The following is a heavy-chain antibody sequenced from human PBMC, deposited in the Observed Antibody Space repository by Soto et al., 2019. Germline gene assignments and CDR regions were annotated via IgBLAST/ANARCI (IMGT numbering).Heavy chain of an antibody. Sequence: QVQLVQSGAEVKKPGASVKVSCKASGYTFTSYDINWVRQATGQGFEWMGWMNPNNGNTGYAQKFQGRVTMTRNTSISTAYMELSSLRSEDKAVYYCARFYDGDYYYYMDVWGKGATATVSS. CDR3: ARFYDGDYYYYMDV. J-gene: IGHJ6*03. D-gene: IGHD3-3*01. CDR1: GYTFTSYD. V-gene: IGHV1-8*01. CDR2: MNPNNGNT.